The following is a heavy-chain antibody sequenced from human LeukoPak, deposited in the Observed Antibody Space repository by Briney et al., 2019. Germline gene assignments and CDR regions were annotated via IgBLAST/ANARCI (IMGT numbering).Heavy chain of an antibody. CDR2: IYYSGST. J-gene: IGHJ4*02. D-gene: IGHD1-14*01. Sequence: PSEALSLTCTVSGGSISSYYWSWIRQPPGKGLEWIGYIYYSGSTNYNPSLKSRVTISVDTSKNQFSLKLSSVIAADTAVYYCARALPPGIHDYWGQGTLVTVSS. CDR1: GGSISSYY. V-gene: IGHV4-59*01. CDR3: ARALPPGIHDY.